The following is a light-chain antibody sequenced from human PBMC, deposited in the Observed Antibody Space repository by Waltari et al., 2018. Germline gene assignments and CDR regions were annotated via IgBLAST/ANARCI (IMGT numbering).Light chain of an antibody. V-gene: IGLV4-69*01. CDR1: SGHSNYA. CDR2: IDSDGSH. J-gene: IGLJ2*01. CDR3: QTLNKGVVV. Sequence: QLVLTQSPSASASLGTSVKLTCSLSSGHSNYAIAWHQQRAEKGPRFLPKIDSDGSHTDGDGIPARFSGSSSGAERYLTISSLQSEDEAYYYCQTLNKGVVVFGGGTKLTVL.